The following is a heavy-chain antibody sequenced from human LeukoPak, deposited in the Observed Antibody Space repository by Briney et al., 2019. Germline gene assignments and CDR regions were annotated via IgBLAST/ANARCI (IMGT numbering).Heavy chain of an antibody. Sequence: TSETLSLTCAVSGGSISSSNWWSWVRQPPGKGLEWIGEIYHSGSTNYNPSLKSRVTISVDTSKNQFSLKLSSVTAADTAVYYCARLSTYYDILTGYLAPTGFYFDYWGQGTLVTVSS. CDR1: GGSISSSNW. D-gene: IGHD3-9*01. CDR2: IYHSGST. J-gene: IGHJ4*02. V-gene: IGHV4-4*02. CDR3: ARLSTYYDILTGYLAPTGFYFDY.